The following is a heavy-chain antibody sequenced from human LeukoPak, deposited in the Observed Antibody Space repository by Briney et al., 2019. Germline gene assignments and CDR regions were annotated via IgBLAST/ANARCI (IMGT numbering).Heavy chain of an antibody. Sequence: TSETLSLTCTVSGGSVSSGSYYGSWVRQPPGKGLEWIGYIYYSGSTNYNPSLTSRVTISVDTSKNQFSLKLSSVTAADTAVYYCARLKVALIAAAATMWFDPWGQGTLVTVSS. V-gene: IGHV4-61*01. D-gene: IGHD6-13*01. J-gene: IGHJ5*02. CDR2: IYYSGST. CDR3: ARLKVALIAAAATMWFDP. CDR1: GGSVSSGSYY.